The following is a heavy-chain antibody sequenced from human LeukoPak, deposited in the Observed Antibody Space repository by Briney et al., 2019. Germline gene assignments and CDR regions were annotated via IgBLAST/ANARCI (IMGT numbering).Heavy chain of an antibody. Sequence: GGSLRLSCVVSGFTFSSYWMHWVRQAPGEGPVWVSRINSDGSTTTYADSVKGRFTISRDNAKNTLYLQMNSLRAEDTAVCYCAKGGVDYWGQGTLVTVSS. CDR1: GFTFSSYW. D-gene: IGHD6-25*01. CDR3: AKGGVDY. J-gene: IGHJ4*02. CDR2: INSDGSTT. V-gene: IGHV3-74*01.